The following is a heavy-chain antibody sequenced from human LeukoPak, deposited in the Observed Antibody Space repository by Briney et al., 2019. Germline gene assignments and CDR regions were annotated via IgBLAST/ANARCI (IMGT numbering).Heavy chain of an antibody. D-gene: IGHD4-17*01. Sequence: GGSLRLSCAASGFTFSSYSMNWVRQAPGKGLEWVAVIWYDGSNKYYADSVKGRFTISRDDSKNTLYLQMNSLRAEDTAVYYCARDKATVTLLHGMDVWGQGTTVTVSS. V-gene: IGHV3-33*08. CDR2: IWYDGSNK. CDR3: ARDKATVTLLHGMDV. CDR1: GFTFSSYS. J-gene: IGHJ6*02.